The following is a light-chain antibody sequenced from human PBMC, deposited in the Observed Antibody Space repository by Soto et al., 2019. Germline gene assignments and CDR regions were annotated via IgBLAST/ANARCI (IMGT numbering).Light chain of an antibody. J-gene: IGKJ1*01. CDR1: QTVSSSH. Sequence: EIVFTQSPGTLSLSPGERATLSCRASQTVSSSHLGWYQQKPGQAPRLLIYDASTRATGIPERFSGSGSGTDFTLTISRLEPEDFAVYYCQQYVTSSWTFGQGTKVDI. CDR2: DAS. V-gene: IGKV3-20*01. CDR3: QQYVTSSWT.